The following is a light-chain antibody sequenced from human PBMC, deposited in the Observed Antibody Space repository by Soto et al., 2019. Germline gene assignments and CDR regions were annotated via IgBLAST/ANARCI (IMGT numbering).Light chain of an antibody. J-gene: IGKJ1*01. CDR2: RAS. CDR1: QSVTNN. Sequence: IVMTQSPVTLSVSPGEKATLSCRASQSVTNNLAWYQQTPGQAPRLLIYRASTRATGVPVGFSGSGSGTQFTLTISSLQSEDSAVYFCQQYNHWPGTFGQGTKVEIK. CDR3: QQYNHWPGT. V-gene: IGKV3D-15*01.